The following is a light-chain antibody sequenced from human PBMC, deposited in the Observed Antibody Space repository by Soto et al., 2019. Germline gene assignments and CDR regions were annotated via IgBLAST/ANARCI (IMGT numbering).Light chain of an antibody. V-gene: IGKV3-15*01. Sequence: EIVMTHSPTTLSVSPGERVTLPCRASQSVSSYLAWYPHKPGQPPRLLIYGASTRATGIPARFSGSGSGTDFTLTISSLQSEDFAVYFCQQCSDWPLFTFGQGTRLEIK. CDR2: GAS. J-gene: IGKJ5*01. CDR3: QQCSDWPLFT. CDR1: QSVSSY.